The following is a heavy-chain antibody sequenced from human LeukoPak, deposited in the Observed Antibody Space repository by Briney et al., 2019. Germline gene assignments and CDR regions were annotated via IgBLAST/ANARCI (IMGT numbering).Heavy chain of an antibody. Sequence: ASVKVSCKASGYTFTSYDLSWVRQAPGQGLEWMGWISAHNGNTNYAQKLQGRVTMTTDTSTSTAYMELRSLRSDDTAVYYCARDTAMVSEYFDYWGQGTLVTVSS. CDR1: GYTFTSYD. J-gene: IGHJ4*02. CDR3: ARDTAMVSEYFDY. D-gene: IGHD5-18*01. CDR2: ISAHNGNT. V-gene: IGHV1-18*01.